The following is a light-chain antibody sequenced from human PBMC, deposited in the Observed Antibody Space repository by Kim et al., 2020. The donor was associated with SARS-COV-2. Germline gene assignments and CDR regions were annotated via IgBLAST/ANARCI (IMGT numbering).Light chain of an antibody. CDR2: DVV. CDR1: ISDVGGYDY. CDR3: SSYTAKNTWV. Sequence: GQSLTISCTGYISDVGGYDYVSWYQRFPGQAPKVIVYDVVKRPSGVPDRFFGSKSGNTAFLTISGLHVEDEAVYHCSSYTAKNTWVFGGGTKVTVL. V-gene: IGLV2-14*03. J-gene: IGLJ3*02.